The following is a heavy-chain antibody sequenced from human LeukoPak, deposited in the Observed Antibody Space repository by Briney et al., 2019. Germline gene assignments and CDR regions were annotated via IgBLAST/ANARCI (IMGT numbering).Heavy chain of an antibody. Sequence: ASVEVSCKASGGTFSSYAISWVRQAPGQGLEWMGGIIPIFGTANYAQKFQGRVTITTDESTSTAYMELSSLRSEDTAVYYCARVSPGSGSYYRPEPYYFDYWGQGTLVTVSS. V-gene: IGHV1-69*05. CDR3: ARVSPGSGSYYRPEPYYFDY. CDR2: IIPIFGTA. CDR1: GGTFSSYA. D-gene: IGHD3-10*01. J-gene: IGHJ4*02.